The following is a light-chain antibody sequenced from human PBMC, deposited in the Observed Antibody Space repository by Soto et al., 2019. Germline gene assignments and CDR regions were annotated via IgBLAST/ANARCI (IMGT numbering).Light chain of an antibody. CDR2: EVS. V-gene: IGLV2-8*01. Sequence: QSALTQPPSASGSPGQSVTISCTGTSSDVGAYKYVSWYQQYPGKAPKLMIYEVSKRPSGVPDRLSGPKSGNTDSLTVSGLHGQDEADYYCTSYVGSDIWVFGGGTKVTVL. CDR3: TSYVGSDIWV. J-gene: IGLJ3*02. CDR1: SSDVGAYKY.